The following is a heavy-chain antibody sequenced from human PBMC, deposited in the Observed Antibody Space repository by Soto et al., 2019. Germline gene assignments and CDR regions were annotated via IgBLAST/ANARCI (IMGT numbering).Heavy chain of an antibody. D-gene: IGHD2-21*02. V-gene: IGHV3-48*03. CDR2: ISSSGSTI. CDR3: ARVRIVVVTTYPGDYYGMDV. CDR1: GFTFSSYE. Sequence: GGSLRLSCAASGFTFSSYEMNWVRQAPGKGLEWVSYISSSGSTIYYADSVKGRFTISRDNAKNSLYLQMNGLRAEDTAVYYCARVRIVVVTTYPGDYYGMDVWGQGTTVTVSS. J-gene: IGHJ6*02.